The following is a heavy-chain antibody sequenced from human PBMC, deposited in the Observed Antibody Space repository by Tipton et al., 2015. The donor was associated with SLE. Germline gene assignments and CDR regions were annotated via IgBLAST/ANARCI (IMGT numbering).Heavy chain of an antibody. CDR2: IIPIRGIA. V-gene: IGHV1-69*09. Sequence: QLVQSGAEVKKPGSSVKVSCKASGGTFSSYAISWVRQAPGQGLEWMGGIIPIRGIANYAQKFQGRVTITADKSTSTAYMELSSLRSEDTAVYYCARGENYYDSSGYYYYYYGMDVWGQGTTVTVSS. CDR3: ARGENYYDSSGYYYYYYGMDV. J-gene: IGHJ6*02. CDR1: GGTFSSYA. D-gene: IGHD3-22*01.